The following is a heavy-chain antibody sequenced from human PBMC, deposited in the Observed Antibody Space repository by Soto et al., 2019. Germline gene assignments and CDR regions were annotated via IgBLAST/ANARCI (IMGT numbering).Heavy chain of an antibody. CDR2: ITGSGSYI. D-gene: IGHD6-6*01. V-gene: IGHV3-21*01. Sequence: EVQLVESGGGLVKPGGSLRLSCAASGFTFSSYAMTWVRLAPGKGLQWVSSITGSGSYIYYADSLKGRSTISRDNAKNSLWLQMNSLRADDTALYYCARDLSSSVDSWGQGTLVTVSS. CDR1: GFTFSSYA. CDR3: ARDLSSSVDS. J-gene: IGHJ4*02.